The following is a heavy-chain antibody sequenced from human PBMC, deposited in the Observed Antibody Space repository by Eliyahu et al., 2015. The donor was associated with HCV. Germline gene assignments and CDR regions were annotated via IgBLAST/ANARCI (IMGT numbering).Heavy chain of an antibody. J-gene: IGHJ4*02. CDR3: ARPKNMYSSTWPIDS. CDR2: IHYSGST. CDR1: GGSISSSDYY. D-gene: IGHD6-13*01. Sequence: QVQLQESGPGLVKPSETLSLTCTVSGGSISSSDYYWGWVRQPPGKGLEWIGSIHYSGSTYYNPSLQSRVTVSVDTSKNYFSLKLRSVTAADTALYYCARPKNMYSSTWPIDSWGQGTLVTVS. V-gene: IGHV4-39*02.